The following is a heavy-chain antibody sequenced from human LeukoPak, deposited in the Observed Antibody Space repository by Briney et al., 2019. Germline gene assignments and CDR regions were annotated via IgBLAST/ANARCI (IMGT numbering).Heavy chain of an antibody. CDR1: GGSISSYY. CDR2: IYYSGST. D-gene: IGHD3-10*01. CDR3: ARDRERYYGSGSFDY. J-gene: IGHJ4*02. V-gene: IGHV4-59*01. Sequence: SETLSLTCTVSGGSISSYYWSWIRQPPGKGLEWIGYIYYSGSTNYNPSLKSRVTISVDTSKNQFSLKLSSVTAADTAVYYCARDRERYYGSGSFDYWGQGALVTVSS.